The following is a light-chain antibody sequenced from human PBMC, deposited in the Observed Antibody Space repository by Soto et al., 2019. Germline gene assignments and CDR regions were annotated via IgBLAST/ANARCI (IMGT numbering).Light chain of an antibody. CDR3: CSHAGSHVI. V-gene: IGLV2-23*02. CDR1: TSDVGTYKF. Sequence: QSVLTQPASVYGSPGQSITISCTGTTSDVGTYKFVSWYQQHPGIAPKLMIYEVSERPSGVSNRFSGSKSGNTASLTISGLQAEDEADYYCCSHAGSHVIFGGGTKVTVL. J-gene: IGLJ2*01. CDR2: EVS.